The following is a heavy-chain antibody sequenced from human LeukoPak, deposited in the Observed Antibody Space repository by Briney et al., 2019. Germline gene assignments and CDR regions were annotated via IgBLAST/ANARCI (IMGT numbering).Heavy chain of an antibody. D-gene: IGHD2-15*01. V-gene: IGHV4-4*07. CDR2: IYTSGST. CDR3: ARGGRSLVAAQFDL. J-gene: IGHJ2*01. Sequence: SETLSLPFTVSGGSISSYYWSWIRQSAGKGLEWIGRIYTSGSTNYNPSLKSRVTMSVDTSKNQFSLRLSSVNAADTAVYYCARGGRSLVAAQFDLWGRGTLVTVSS. CDR1: GGSISSYY.